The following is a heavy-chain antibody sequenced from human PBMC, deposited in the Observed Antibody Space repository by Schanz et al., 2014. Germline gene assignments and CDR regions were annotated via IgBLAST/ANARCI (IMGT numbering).Heavy chain of an antibody. J-gene: IGHJ3*02. V-gene: IGHV4-59*01. CDR3: ARDVGGCSSSTSCYAFEI. CDR1: GGSISSYY. CDR2: ITYSGGT. D-gene: IGHD2-2*01. Sequence: QVQLQESGPGLVRPSETLSLTCTVSGGSISSYYWSWIRQSPGKGPEWIGYITYSGGTNHNASLKSRVTISVDTAKNQFSLKVTSVTAADTAIYYCARDVGGCSSSTSCYAFEIWGRGTMVTVSS.